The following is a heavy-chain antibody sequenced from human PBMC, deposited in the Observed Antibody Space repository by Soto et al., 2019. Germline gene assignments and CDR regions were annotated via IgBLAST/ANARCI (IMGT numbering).Heavy chain of an antibody. D-gene: IGHD1-1*01. V-gene: IGHV4-34*01. CDR1: GGSFSGYY. CDR3: ARAMYPNCNDV. CDR2: INHSGST. Sequence: SETLSLTCAVYGGSFSGYYWSWIRQPPGKGLEWIGEINHSGSTNYNPSLKSRVTISVDTSKNQFSLKLSSVTAADTAVYYCARAMYPNCNDVWGQGILVTVSS. J-gene: IGHJ4*02.